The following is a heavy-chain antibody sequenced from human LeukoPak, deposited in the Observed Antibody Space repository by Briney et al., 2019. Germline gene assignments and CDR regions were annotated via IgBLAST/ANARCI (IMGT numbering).Heavy chain of an antibody. J-gene: IGHJ4*02. CDR1: GYTFTSYG. CDR3: ARASVSSGYSVD. D-gene: IGHD3-22*01. CDR2: ISAYNGNT. V-gene: IGHV1-18*03. Sequence: ASVKVSCKASGYTFTSYGISWVRQAPGQGLEWMGWISAYNGNTNYAQKLQGRVTMTTDTSASTAYMGRRSLRSDDLAVYYCARASVSSGYSVDWGKGTLVTVSS.